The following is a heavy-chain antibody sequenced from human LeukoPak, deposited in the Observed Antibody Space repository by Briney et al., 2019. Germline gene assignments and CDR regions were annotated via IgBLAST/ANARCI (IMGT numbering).Heavy chain of an antibody. D-gene: IGHD3-22*01. V-gene: IGHV1-69*05. J-gene: IGHJ6*03. Sequence: SSVKVSCKASGGTFSSYAISWVRQAPGQGLEWMGRIIPIFGTANYAQKFQGRVTITTDESTSTAYMELSSLRSEDTAVYYCAREVYYYDSSGSMDVWGKGTTVTVSS. CDR3: AREVYYYDSSGSMDV. CDR2: IIPIFGTA. CDR1: GGTFSSYA.